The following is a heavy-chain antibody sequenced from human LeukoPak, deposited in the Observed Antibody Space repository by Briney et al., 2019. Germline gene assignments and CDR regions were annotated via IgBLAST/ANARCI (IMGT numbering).Heavy chain of an antibody. CDR3: ARLRDSSGYYYVAFDY. V-gene: IGHV4-39*01. CDR2: IYYSGST. J-gene: IGHJ4*02. D-gene: IGHD3-22*01. Sequence: SETLSLTCTVSGGSISSSSYYWGWIRQPPGKGLEWIGSIYYSGSTYYNPSLKSRVTISVDTSKSQFSLKLSSLTAADTAVYYCARLRDSSGYYYVAFDYWGQGTLVTVSS. CDR1: GGSISSSSYY.